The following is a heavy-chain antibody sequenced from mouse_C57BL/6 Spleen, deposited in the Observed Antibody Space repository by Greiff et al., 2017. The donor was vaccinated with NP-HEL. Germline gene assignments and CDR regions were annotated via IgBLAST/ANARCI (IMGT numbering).Heavy chain of an antibody. V-gene: IGHV5-4*03. CDR1: GFTFSSYA. J-gene: IGHJ3*01. D-gene: IGHD2-4*01. CDR3: SRGGLRSWFAY. CDR2: ISDGGSYT. Sequence: EVMLVESGGGLVKPGGSLKLSCAASGFTFSSYAMSWVRQTPEKRLEWVATISDGGSYTYYPDTVKGRFTISRDNAKNNLYLEMSHLKSEEPAMYDCSRGGLRSWFAYWGQGTLVTVSA.